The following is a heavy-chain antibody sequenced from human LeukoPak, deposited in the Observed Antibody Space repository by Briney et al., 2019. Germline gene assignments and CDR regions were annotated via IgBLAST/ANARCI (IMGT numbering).Heavy chain of an antibody. CDR1: GYSFTSYW. CDR2: IYPGDSDT. J-gene: IGHJ5*02. V-gene: IGHV5-51*01. CDR3: ARRTTVIKNWFDP. Sequence: GESLKISCKGSGYSFTSYWIGWVRQMTGKGLEWMGIIYPGDSDTRYSPSFQGQVTISADKSISTAYQQWSSLKASDTAMYYCARRTTVIKNWFDPWGQGTLVTVSS. D-gene: IGHD4-17*01.